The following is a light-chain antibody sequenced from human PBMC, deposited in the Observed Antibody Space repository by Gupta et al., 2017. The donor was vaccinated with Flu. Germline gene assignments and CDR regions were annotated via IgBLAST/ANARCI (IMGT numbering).Light chain of an antibody. J-gene: IGKJ4*01. CDR3: QQYGSSV. V-gene: IGKV3-20*01. Sequence: EIVLTQSPGTLSLSPGERATLSCRASQSVSSSYLAWYQQKPGQAPRLLIYGASSRATGIPDRFSGSGSGTDFTLTISRLEPEDFAVYYRQQYGSSVFGGGTKVEIK. CDR2: GAS. CDR1: QSVSSSY.